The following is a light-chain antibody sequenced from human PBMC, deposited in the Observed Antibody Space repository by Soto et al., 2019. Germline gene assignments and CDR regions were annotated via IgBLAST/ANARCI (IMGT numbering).Light chain of an antibody. CDR2: GAS. J-gene: IGKJ1*01. V-gene: IGKV1-8*01. Sequence: AIRMTQSPSSLSASAGDRVAIACRASQDVGRYLAWYQQKPGQAPKLLIYGASTLQSGVPSRFSGGGSGTDFTLTISCRQSEDFATYYCQHYKNYPWTFGQGTKVDIK. CDR1: QDVGRY. CDR3: QHYKNYPWT.